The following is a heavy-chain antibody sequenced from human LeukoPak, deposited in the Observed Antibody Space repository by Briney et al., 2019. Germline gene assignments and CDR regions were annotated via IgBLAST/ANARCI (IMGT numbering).Heavy chain of an antibody. CDR2: LDYYGNT. CDR3: ARGPPVRWFDP. J-gene: IGHJ5*02. Sequence: SETLSLTCTVSGGSISSSDYYWGWIRQPPGKGLEWIGSLDYYGNTYYNPSLKSRVTISVDTSKNQFSLKLSSVTAADTAVYYCARGPPVRWFDPWGQGTLVTVSS. V-gene: IGHV4-39*07. CDR1: GGSISSSDYY.